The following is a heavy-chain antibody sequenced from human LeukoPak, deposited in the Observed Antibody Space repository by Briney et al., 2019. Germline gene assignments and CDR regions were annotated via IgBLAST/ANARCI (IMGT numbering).Heavy chain of an antibody. CDR1: GFTFGDFG. V-gene: IGHV3-33*01. Sequence: GGSLRLSCAPAGFTFGDFGMHWVRQAPGKGLEWVALIWKDGSDEFYAESVKGRFTISRDNSRNTLSLQMNSLRGEDTAVYYCAREEAFQLEASLDQWGQGTLVTVSS. CDR2: IWKDGSDE. J-gene: IGHJ4*02. D-gene: IGHD3-3*01. CDR3: AREEAFQLEASLDQ.